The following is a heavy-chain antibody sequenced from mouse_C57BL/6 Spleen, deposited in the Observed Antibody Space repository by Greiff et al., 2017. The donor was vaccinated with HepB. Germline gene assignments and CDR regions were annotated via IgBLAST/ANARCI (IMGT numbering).Heavy chain of an antibody. CDR2: IDPEDGDT. D-gene: IGHD6-1*01. CDR3: TTSATPYYAMDY. CDR1: GFNIKDYY. Sequence: EVQLQQSGAELVRPGPSVKLSCTASGFNIKDYYMHWVKQRPEQGLEWIGRIDPEDGDTEYAPKFQGKATMTADTSSNTAYLQLSSLTSEDTAVYYCTTSATPYYAMDYWGQGTSVTVSS. J-gene: IGHJ4*01. V-gene: IGHV14-1*01.